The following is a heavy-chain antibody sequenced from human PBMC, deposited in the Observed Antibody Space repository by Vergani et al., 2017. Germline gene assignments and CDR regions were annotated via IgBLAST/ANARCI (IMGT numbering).Heavy chain of an antibody. CDR2: IDHTGGP. D-gene: IGHD4-11*01. Sequence: QVQLQQWGGGLLKPSETLSLTCVVNGGSFTSYHWTWIRQSPGEGLEWVGDIDHTGGPDYNPSLKSRLTMSVDKSRNQFSLTLNYVTATDTAIYFCARVNTETNGHLYYYYYMDVWGQGTAVTVS. CDR3: ARVNTETNGHLYYYYYMDV. V-gene: IGHV4-34*01. CDR1: GGSFTSYH. J-gene: IGHJ6*03.